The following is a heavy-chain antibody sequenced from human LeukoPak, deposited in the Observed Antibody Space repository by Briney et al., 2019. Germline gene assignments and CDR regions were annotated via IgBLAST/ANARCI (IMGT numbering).Heavy chain of an antibody. J-gene: IGHJ4*02. Sequence: GGSLTLFCAPSGFTFSSFAKTWVRHAPGEGLEWVSSVSGNGGNTYYADSVKGRFTISRDNSKNTLYLQMNSLRAEDTAVYYCAKIGAAGASDYWGQGALVTVSS. CDR2: VSGNGGNT. CDR1: GFTFSSFA. D-gene: IGHD6-13*01. CDR3: AKIGAAGASDY. V-gene: IGHV3-23*01.